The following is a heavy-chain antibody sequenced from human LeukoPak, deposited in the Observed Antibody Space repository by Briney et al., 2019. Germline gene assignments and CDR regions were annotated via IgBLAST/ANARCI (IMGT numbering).Heavy chain of an antibody. V-gene: IGHV3-30*03. Sequence: GGSLRLPCAASGFSFSNYGMHWVRQAPGKGLEWVADISYEGSNNYHADSVKGRFTISRDNSKNSLYLQMNSLRAEDTAVYYCARDRDYYGSGSYPYYYGMDVWGQGTTVTVSS. CDR1: GFSFSNYG. D-gene: IGHD3-10*01. CDR2: ISYEGSNN. CDR3: ARDRDYYGSGSYPYYYGMDV. J-gene: IGHJ6*02.